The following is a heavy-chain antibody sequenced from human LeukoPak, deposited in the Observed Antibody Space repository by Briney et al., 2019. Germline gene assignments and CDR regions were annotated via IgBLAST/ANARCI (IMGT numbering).Heavy chain of an antibody. CDR2: INHSGST. J-gene: IGHJ6*03. V-gene: IGHV4-34*01. CDR3: ARLGRGGYYYYYYMDV. Sequence: KPSETLSLTCAVYGGSFSGYYWSWIRQPPGKGLEWIGEINHSGSTNYNPSLKSRVTISVDTSKNQFSLKLSSVTAADTAVYYCARLGRGGYYYYYYMDVWGKGTTVTISS. D-gene: IGHD1-26*01. CDR1: GGSFSGYY.